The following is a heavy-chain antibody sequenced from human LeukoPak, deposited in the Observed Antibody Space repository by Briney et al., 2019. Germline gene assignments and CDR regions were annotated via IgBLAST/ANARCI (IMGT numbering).Heavy chain of an antibody. V-gene: IGHV1-2*02. J-gene: IGHJ4*02. Sequence: ASVKVSCKASGYTFTGYYMHWVRQAPGQGLEWMGWINPNSGGTNYAQKFQGGVTMTRDTSISTAYMELSRLRSDDTAVYYCARDMAVAGTFFDYWGQGTLVTVSS. CDR3: ARDMAVAGTFFDY. CDR2: INPNSGGT. D-gene: IGHD6-19*01. CDR1: GYTFTGYY.